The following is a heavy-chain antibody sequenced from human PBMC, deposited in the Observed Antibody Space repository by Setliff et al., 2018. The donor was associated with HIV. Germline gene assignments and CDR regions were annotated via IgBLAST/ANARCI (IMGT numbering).Heavy chain of an antibody. J-gene: IGHJ4*02. V-gene: IGHV3-21*04. CDR3: ARDKDEDYGSTSFDY. D-gene: IGHD4-17*01. CDR1: GLILSNYA. CDR2: INSRGTYI. Sequence: GGSLRLSCAASGLILSNYAVSWVRQAPGKGLEWVSGINSRGTYIYYADSVKGRFIISRDNDKNLVYLQMNTLRAEDTAVYYCARDKDEDYGSTSFDYWGQGILVTVSS.